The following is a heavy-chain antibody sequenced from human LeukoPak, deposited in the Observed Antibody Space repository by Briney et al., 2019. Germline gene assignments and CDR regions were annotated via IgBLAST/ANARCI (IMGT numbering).Heavy chain of an antibody. Sequence: ASVKVSCKVSGYTLTELSMHWVRQAPGKGLEWMGGFDPEDGETIYAQKFQGRVTMTRNTSISTAYMELSSLRSEDTAVYYCARAYQLLWGWFDPWGQGTLVTVSS. J-gene: IGHJ5*02. CDR2: FDPEDGET. V-gene: IGHV1-24*01. D-gene: IGHD2-2*01. CDR3: ARAYQLLWGWFDP. CDR1: GYTLTELS.